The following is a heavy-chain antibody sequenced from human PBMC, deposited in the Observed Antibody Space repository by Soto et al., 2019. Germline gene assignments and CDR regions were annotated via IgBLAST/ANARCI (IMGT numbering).Heavy chain of an antibody. CDR1: GGSISSISDY. Sequence: SETLSLTCTVSGGSISSISDYWGWIRQPPGKGLEWIGNIYYDGTTYYNPSLKSRVTIFGDKSKKQYSLKMTSVTAADTAVYYCARLSGWSSNNWFDPWGQGILGTVSS. D-gene: IGHD6-13*01. CDR3: ARLSGWSSNNWFDP. CDR2: IYYDGTT. V-gene: IGHV4-39*01. J-gene: IGHJ5*02.